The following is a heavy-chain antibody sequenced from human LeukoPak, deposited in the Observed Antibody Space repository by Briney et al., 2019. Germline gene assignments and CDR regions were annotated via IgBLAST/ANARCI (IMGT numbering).Heavy chain of an antibody. CDR3: AKRSVAAAIDY. CDR1: GFTFSSYA. Sequence: GGSLRLSCAASGFTFSSYAMSWVRQAPGKGLEWVSSISGSGNRTYYADSVKGRFTISRDNSKNTLFLQMNSLRAEDTAVYYCAKRSVAAAIDYWGQGTLVTVSS. J-gene: IGHJ4*02. V-gene: IGHV3-23*01. CDR2: ISGSGNRT. D-gene: IGHD6-13*01.